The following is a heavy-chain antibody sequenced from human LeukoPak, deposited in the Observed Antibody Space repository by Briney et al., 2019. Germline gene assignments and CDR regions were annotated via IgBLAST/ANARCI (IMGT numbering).Heavy chain of an antibody. Sequence: GGSLRLSCAASGFTFSTFGMNWVRQAPGKGLEWVSGIGGSGSITYNADTVKGRFTISRDNSKNTLYLQMNSLRAEDTAVYYCAKDSAGTGPFDYWGQGTLVTVSS. J-gene: IGHJ4*02. D-gene: IGHD1-14*01. CDR2: IGGSGSIT. CDR3: AKDSAGTGPFDY. V-gene: IGHV3-23*01. CDR1: GFTFSTFG.